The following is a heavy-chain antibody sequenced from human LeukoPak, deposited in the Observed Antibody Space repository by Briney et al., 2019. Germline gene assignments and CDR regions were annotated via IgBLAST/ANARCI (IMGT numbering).Heavy chain of an antibody. V-gene: IGHV1-69*06. CDR3: ARASGPYGSGSYYTAPFDY. D-gene: IGHD3-10*01. J-gene: IGHJ4*02. CDR1: GGTFSSYA. Sequence: SVKVSCKASGGTFSSYAISWVRQAPGQGLEWMGGIIPIFDTANYAQKFQGRVTITADKSTSTAYMELSSLRSEDTAVYYCARASGPYGSGSYYTAPFDYWGQGTLVTVSS. CDR2: IIPIFDTA.